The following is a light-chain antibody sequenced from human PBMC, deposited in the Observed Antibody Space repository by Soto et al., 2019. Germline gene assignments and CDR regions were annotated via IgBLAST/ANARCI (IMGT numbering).Light chain of an antibody. CDR2: DAS. CDR1: QDIGRA. V-gene: IGKV1-13*02. Sequence: IQLTQSPSSLSASVGDRVTITCRAGQDIGRALAWYQQRPGKAPKLLLYDASNLEAGVPSRFSGSGSGTAFTLTFTSLRPEDFSTYYCQQFNGFPLSFGGGTKVQIK. CDR3: QQFNGFPLS. J-gene: IGKJ4*01.